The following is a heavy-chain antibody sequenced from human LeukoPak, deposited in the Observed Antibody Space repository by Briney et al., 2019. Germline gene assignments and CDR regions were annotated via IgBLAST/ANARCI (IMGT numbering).Heavy chain of an antibody. J-gene: IGHJ4*02. CDR1: GFTLSSYA. V-gene: IGHV3-23*01. D-gene: IGHD3-22*01. CDR3: ARYYYDSSGYWSY. CDR2: ISGSGGST. Sequence: RGSLRLSCAASGFTLSSYAMSWIRQAPGKGLEWVSAISGSGGSTYYADSVKGRFTISRDNSKNTLYLQMNSLRAEDTAVYYCARYYYDSSGYWSYWGQGTLVTVSS.